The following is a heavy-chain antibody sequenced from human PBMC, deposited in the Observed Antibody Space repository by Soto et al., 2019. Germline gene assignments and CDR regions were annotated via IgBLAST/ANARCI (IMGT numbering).Heavy chain of an antibody. D-gene: IGHD6-13*01. V-gene: IGHV4-59*01. CDR1: GGSISSYY. Sequence: SETLSLTCTVSGGSISSYYWSWIRQPPGKGLEWIGYIYYSGSTNYNPSLKSRVTISVDTSKNQFSLKLSSVTAADTAVYYCARDHFSSSWYHYYGMDVWGQGTTVTVSS. CDR2: IYYSGST. CDR3: ARDHFSSSWYHYYGMDV. J-gene: IGHJ6*02.